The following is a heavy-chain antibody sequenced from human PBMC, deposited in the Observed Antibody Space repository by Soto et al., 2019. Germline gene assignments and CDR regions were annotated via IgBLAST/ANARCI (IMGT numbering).Heavy chain of an antibody. V-gene: IGHV3-30-3*01. CDR3: VTLLGYCSSTSCYTEEGMDV. Sequence: GGSLRLSCAASGFTFSSYAMHWVRQAPGKGLEWVAVISYDGSNKYYADSVKGRFTISRDNSKNTLYLQMNSLRAEDTAVYYCVTLLGYCSSTSCYTEEGMDVWGQGTTVTVSS. CDR1: GFTFSSYA. CDR2: ISYDGSNK. D-gene: IGHD2-2*02. J-gene: IGHJ6*02.